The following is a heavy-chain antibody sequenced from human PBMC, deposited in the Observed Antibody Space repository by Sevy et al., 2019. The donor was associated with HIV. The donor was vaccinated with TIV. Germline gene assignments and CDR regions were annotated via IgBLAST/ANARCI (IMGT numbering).Heavy chain of an antibody. V-gene: IGHV3-7*01. J-gene: IGHJ4*02. CDR1: GFTFSSYW. CDR2: IKQDGSEK. Sequence: GGSLRLSCAASGFTFSSYWMSWVRQAPGKGLEWVANIKQDGSEKYYVDSVKGRFTISRDNAKNSLYLQMNSLRAEDMAVYYCARDQVDDFWSGYYPTFDYWGQGTLVTVSS. D-gene: IGHD3-3*01. CDR3: ARDQVDDFWSGYYPTFDY.